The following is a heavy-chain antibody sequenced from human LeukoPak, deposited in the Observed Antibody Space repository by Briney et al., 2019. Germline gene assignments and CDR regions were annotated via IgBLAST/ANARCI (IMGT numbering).Heavy chain of an antibody. CDR3: ARLETSVTEHNWFDP. CDR1: GASISSSAYY. J-gene: IGHJ5*02. Sequence: KPSETLSLTCTVSGASISSSAYYWGWIRQSPGKGLEWIGSIGGSNYYRGSTYYNPSLKSRVTIHVDTSKDQFSLKLSSVTAADTAVYYCARLETSVTEHNWFDPWGQGTLVTVSS. D-gene: IGHD2-21*02. V-gene: IGHV4-39*01. CDR2: IGGSNYYRGST.